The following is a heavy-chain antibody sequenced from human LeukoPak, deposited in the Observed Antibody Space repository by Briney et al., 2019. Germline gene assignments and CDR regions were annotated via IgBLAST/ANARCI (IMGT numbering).Heavy chain of an antibody. Sequence: GGSLRLTCAASGFTFSSYWMSWVRQAPGKGLEWVANIKQDGSEKYYVDSVKGRFTISRDNAKNSLYLQMNSLRAEDTAVYYCAREGGASTFDYWGQGTLVTVSS. V-gene: IGHV3-7*01. D-gene: IGHD3-16*01. J-gene: IGHJ4*02. CDR1: GFTFSSYW. CDR2: IKQDGSEK. CDR3: AREGGASTFDY.